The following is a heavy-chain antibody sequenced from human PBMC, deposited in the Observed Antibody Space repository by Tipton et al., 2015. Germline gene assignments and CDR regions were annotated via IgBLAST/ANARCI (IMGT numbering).Heavy chain of an antibody. CDR1: SDSISKYY. V-gene: IGHV4-59*01. D-gene: IGHD4-17*01. Sequence: TLSLTCSVSSDSISKYYWSWIRQPPGKELEWIGYIQYSGSTNYNPSLKSRVTISVDTSKTQFSLKMSSVTASDTAVYYCARNDYGDYHFDYWGQGTLVTVSS. CDR2: IQYSGST. J-gene: IGHJ4*02. CDR3: ARNDYGDYHFDY.